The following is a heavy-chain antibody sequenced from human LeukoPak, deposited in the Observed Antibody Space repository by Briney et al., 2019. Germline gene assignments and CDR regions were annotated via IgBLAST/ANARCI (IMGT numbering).Heavy chain of an antibody. Sequence: SETLSLTCAVYGGSFSGYYWSWIRQPPGKGLEWIGEINHSGSTNYNPSLKSRVTISVDTSKNQFSLKLSSVTAADTAVYYCARNKGQQLSRSWFDPWGQGTLVTVSS. CDR1: GGSFSGYY. D-gene: IGHD6-13*01. J-gene: IGHJ5*02. CDR2: INHSGST. V-gene: IGHV4-34*01. CDR3: ARNKGQQLSRSWFDP.